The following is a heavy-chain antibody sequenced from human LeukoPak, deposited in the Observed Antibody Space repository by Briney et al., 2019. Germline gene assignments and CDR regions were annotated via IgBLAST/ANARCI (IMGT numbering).Heavy chain of an antibody. J-gene: IGHJ3*02. Sequence: PGGSLRLSCAASGFTFSTYSMNWVRQAPGRGLEWVSSISSSSKYIYYADSVKGRFTISRDDAKNSLSLQMNSLRAEDTAVYYCARVIIVGATGIWGQGTMVTVSS. CDR3: ARVIIVGATGI. CDR1: GFTFSTYS. CDR2: ISSSSKYI. V-gene: IGHV3-21*01. D-gene: IGHD1-26*01.